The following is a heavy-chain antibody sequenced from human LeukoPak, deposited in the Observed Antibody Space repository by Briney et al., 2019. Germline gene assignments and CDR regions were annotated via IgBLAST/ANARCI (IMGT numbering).Heavy chain of an antibody. D-gene: IGHD2/OR15-2a*01. CDR2: ISSSSSYI. CDR3: ARVRGSNIFDY. V-gene: IGHV3-21*01. J-gene: IGHJ4*02. CDR1: RFTFSSYS. Sequence: GGSLRLSCPASRFTFSSYSMNWIRQAPGKGLEWVSSISSSSSYIYYADSVKGRFTISRDNAKNSLYLQMNSLRAEDTAVYYCARVRGSNIFDYWGQGTLVTVSS.